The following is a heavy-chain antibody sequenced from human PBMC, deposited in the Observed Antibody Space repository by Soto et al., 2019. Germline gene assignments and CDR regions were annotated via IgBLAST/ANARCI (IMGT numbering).Heavy chain of an antibody. V-gene: IGHV3-30-3*01. Sequence: GGSLRLSCAASGFTFSSYAMHWVRQAPGKGLEWVAVISYDGSNKYYADSVKGRFTISRDNSKNTLYLQMNSLRAEDTAVYYCARDRYYYDSSGYLDYWGQGTLVTVSS. CDR2: ISYDGSNK. CDR1: GFTFSSYA. CDR3: ARDRYYYDSSGYLDY. J-gene: IGHJ4*02. D-gene: IGHD3-22*01.